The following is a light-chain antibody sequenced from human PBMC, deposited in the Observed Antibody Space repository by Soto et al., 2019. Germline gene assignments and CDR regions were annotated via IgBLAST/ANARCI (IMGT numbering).Light chain of an antibody. CDR1: QSVSDN. Sequence: EIVMTQSPATLSVSPGERATLSCRASQSVSDNLAWYQQKPGQAYRLLIYGASTRATGIPARFSGSGSGTEFTLTISSLQSEDFAVYYCQQYNNWPPLTFGGGTKVDI. CDR2: GAS. V-gene: IGKV3-15*01. J-gene: IGKJ4*01. CDR3: QQYNNWPPLT.